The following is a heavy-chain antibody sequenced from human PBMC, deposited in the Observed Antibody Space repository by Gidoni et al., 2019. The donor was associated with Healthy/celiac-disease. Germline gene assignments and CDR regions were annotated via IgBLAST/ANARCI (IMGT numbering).Heavy chain of an antibody. V-gene: IGHV4-4*07. CDR1: GRSISCYF. Sequence: QVQLQESVPVLVNPSETLSLTCTVSGRSISCYFWSWIRQPAGKGLEWIERIYTSGSTNYNPSIKRRVTMSVDTSKNQFSLKLSSVTAADTAVYYCARGIAVAGKNYYYGMDVWGQGTTVTVSS. CDR2: IYTSGST. D-gene: IGHD6-19*01. J-gene: IGHJ6*02. CDR3: ARGIAVAGKNYYYGMDV.